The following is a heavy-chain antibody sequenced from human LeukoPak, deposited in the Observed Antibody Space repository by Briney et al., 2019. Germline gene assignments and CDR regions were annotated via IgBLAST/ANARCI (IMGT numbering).Heavy chain of an antibody. CDR1: GFTVSSNY. V-gene: IGHV3-33*08. Sequence: GGSPRLSCAASGFTVSSNYMNWVRQAPGKGLEWVAVIWYDGTNKYYADSVKGRSTISRDNTKNTLYLQMNSLRVEDTAVYYCARASINGDELGAFDIWGQGTMVTVSS. CDR3: ARASINGDELGAFDI. D-gene: IGHD4-17*01. CDR2: IWYDGTNK. J-gene: IGHJ3*02.